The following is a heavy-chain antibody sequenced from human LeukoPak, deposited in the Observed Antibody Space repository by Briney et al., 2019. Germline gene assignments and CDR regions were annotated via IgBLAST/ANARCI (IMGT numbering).Heavy chain of an antibody. V-gene: IGHV3-23*01. D-gene: IGHD5-18*01. CDR3: AGRVTGYSSGYVY. CDR1: GITFSNYA. Sequence: GGSLRLSCVASGITFSNYAVSWVRQAPEKGLDWVSVISGSAHKIRYADSVKGRFTISRDNSENIVYLQMNNLRGEDTAVYYCAGRVTGYSSGYVYWGQGTLVTVSS. CDR2: ISGSAHKI. J-gene: IGHJ4*02.